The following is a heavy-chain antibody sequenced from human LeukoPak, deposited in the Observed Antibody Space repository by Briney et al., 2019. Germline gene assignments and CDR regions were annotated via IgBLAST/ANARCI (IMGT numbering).Heavy chain of an antibody. J-gene: IGHJ4*02. CDR2: IYSSGST. V-gene: IGHV4-59*01. D-gene: IGHD5-24*01. CDR1: GGSISSYY. Sequence: SETLSLTCSVSGGSISSYYWSWIRQPPGKGLEWIGYIYSSGSTNYNPSLKSQVTISVDTSKNQFSLNLGSVTAADTAVYYCARTRRDGYNYFDYWGQGALVTVSS. CDR3: ARTRRDGYNYFDY.